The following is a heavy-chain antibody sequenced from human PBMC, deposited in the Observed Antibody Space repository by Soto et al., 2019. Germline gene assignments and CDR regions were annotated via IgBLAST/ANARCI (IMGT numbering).Heavy chain of an antibody. D-gene: IGHD6-6*01. CDR1: GYTLTEFS. CDR3: ATTLGSSLQNDYYGMDV. V-gene: IGHV1-24*01. Sequence: ASVKVSCKVSGYTLTEFSMHWVRQAPGKGLEWMGGFDPEDAETIYAQKFQGRVTMTEDTSTGTAYMELSSLRSEDTAVYYCATTLGSSLQNDYYGMDVWGQGTTVTVSS. CDR2: FDPEDAET. J-gene: IGHJ6*02.